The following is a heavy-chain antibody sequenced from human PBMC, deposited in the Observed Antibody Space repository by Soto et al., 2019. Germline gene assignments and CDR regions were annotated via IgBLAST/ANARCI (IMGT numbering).Heavy chain of an antibody. CDR2: INPSGGST. D-gene: IGHD6-6*01. Sequence: ASVKVSCKASGGTFSSYAISWVRQAPGQGLEWMGIINPSGGSTSYAQKFQGRVTMTRDTSTSTVYMELSSLRSEDTAVYYCARWRYGSSSDPHYYGMDVWGQGTTVTVSS. CDR3: ARWRYGSSSDPHYYGMDV. J-gene: IGHJ6*02. V-gene: IGHV1-46*01. CDR1: GGTFSSYA.